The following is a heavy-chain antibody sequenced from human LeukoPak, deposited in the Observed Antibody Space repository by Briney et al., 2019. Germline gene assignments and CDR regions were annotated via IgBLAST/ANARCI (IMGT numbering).Heavy chain of an antibody. CDR2: ISSSSSYI. CDR3: AREEMATMYPYFDY. V-gene: IGHV3-21*01. CDR1: GFTFSSYT. Sequence: GGSLRLSCAASGFTFSSYTMNWVRQAPGKGLEWVSSISSSSSYIYYADSVKGRFTISRDNAKNSLYLQMNSLRAEDTAVYYCAREEMATMYPYFDYWGQGTLVTVSS. J-gene: IGHJ4*02. D-gene: IGHD5-24*01.